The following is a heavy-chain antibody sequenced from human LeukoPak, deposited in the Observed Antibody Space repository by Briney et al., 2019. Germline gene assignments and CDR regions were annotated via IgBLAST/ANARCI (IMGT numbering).Heavy chain of an antibody. J-gene: IGHJ6*03. CDR2: IYYSGSS. V-gene: IGHV4-38-2*02. D-gene: IGHD1-26*01. Sequence: SETLSLTFTVSGYSISSGYYWGWIRQPPGKGLEWIGSIYYSGSSYYNPSLKSRVTISMDTSKNQFSLKLSSVTAADTAVYYCASWDLGYMDVWGKGTTVTVSS. CDR3: ASWDLGYMDV. CDR1: GYSISSGYY.